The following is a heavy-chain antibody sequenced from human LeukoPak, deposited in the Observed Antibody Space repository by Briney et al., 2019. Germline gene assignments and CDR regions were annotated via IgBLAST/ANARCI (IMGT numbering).Heavy chain of an antibody. CDR1: GFTFSSYG. CDR2: IGGRDGVTT. CDR3: ARPRGCGSATCNNFDY. J-gene: IGHJ4*02. D-gene: IGHD2-15*01. Sequence: GGSLRLSCAASGFTFSSYGMNWVRQAPGKGLEWVSGIGGRDGVTTYYTSSVKGRFTISRDNSKNTLYLQMNSLRVEDTAVYYCARPRGCGSATCNNFDYWGQGTLVTVSS. V-gene: IGHV3-23*01.